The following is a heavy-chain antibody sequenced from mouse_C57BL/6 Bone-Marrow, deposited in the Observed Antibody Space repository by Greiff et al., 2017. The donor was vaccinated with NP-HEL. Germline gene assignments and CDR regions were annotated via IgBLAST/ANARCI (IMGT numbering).Heavy chain of an antibody. CDR2: ISSGGDYI. Sequence: EVMLVESGEGLVKPGGSLKLSCAASGFTFSSYAMSWVRQTPETRLEWVAYISSGGDYIYYADTVKGRFTISRDNARNTMYLQMSSLKSEDTAMYYCTRARLRLLWFAYWGQGTLVTVSA. J-gene: IGHJ3*01. CDR1: GFTFSSYA. V-gene: IGHV5-9-1*02. D-gene: IGHD3-2*02. CDR3: TRARLRLLWFAY.